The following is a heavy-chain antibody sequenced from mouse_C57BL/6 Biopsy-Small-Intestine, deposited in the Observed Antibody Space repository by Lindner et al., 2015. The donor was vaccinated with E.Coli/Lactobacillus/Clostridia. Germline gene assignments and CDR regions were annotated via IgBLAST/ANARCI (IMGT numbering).Heavy chain of an antibody. Sequence: SVKVSCKASGGTFRGYAISWVRQAPGQGLEWMGGVIPVFDSIKYAQKFQGRVTITADESTTTAYMELSSLRFEDTAVYYCARNTVRGVIWFDAFDIWGQGTVVTVSS. CDR1: GGTFRGYA. CDR3: ARNTVRGVIWFDAFDI. J-gene: IGHJ3*01. CDR2: VIPVFDSI. V-gene: IGHV1-4*01. D-gene: IGHD2-2*01.